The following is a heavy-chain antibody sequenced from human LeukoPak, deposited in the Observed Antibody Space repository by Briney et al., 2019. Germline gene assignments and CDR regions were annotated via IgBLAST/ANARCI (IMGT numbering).Heavy chain of an antibody. CDR3: TTELDVRPNHY. Sequence: PGGSLRLSCAASGFTFSSYSMNWVRQAPGKGLEWVSSISSSSSYIYYADSVKGRFTISRDNAKNTLYLQMNSLKSEDTAVYYCTTELDVRPNHYWGQGTLVTVSS. D-gene: IGHD1-14*01. CDR2: ISSSSSYI. CDR1: GFTFSSYS. J-gene: IGHJ4*02. V-gene: IGHV3-21*03.